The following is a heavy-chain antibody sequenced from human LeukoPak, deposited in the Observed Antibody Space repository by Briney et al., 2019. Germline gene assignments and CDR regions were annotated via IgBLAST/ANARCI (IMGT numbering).Heavy chain of an antibody. CDR2: INAGNGNT. CDR1: GYTFTSYG. V-gene: IGHV1-3*01. CDR3: ARDAFGSSRPSDY. D-gene: IGHD3-16*01. Sequence: ASVKVSCKASGYTFTSYGISWVRQAPGQRLEWMGWINAGNGNTRYSQKFEGRVTITRDTSASTAYMELDTLGSEDTAVYYCARDAFGSSRPSDYWGQGTLVTVSS. J-gene: IGHJ4*02.